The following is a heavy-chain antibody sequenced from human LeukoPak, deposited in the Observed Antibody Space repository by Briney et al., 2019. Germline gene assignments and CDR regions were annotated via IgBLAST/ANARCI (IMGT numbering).Heavy chain of an antibody. CDR2: ISAYNGNT. J-gene: IGHJ4*02. CDR3: ATRAGIVGATTRVDY. CDR1: GYTFTSYG. Sequence: GASVKVSCKASGYTFTSYGISWVRQAPGQGLEWMGWISAYNGNTNYAQKLQGRVTMTTDTSTSTAYMELSSLRSEDTAVYYCATRAGIVGATTRVDYWGQGTLVTVSS. V-gene: IGHV1-18*01. D-gene: IGHD1-26*01.